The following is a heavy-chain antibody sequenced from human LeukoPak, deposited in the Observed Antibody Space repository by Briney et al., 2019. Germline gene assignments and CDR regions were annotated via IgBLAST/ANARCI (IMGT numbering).Heavy chain of an antibody. Sequence: PGGSLRLSCAASGFTFSSYTMHWIRQAPGEGLEWVSSISGSNSYIFYADSVKGRFTVSRDNAKDPLYLQMNSLRAEDTAVYYCARALTTLTYEGYWGQGTLVTVSS. CDR1: GFTFSSYT. CDR2: ISGSNSYI. J-gene: IGHJ4*02. V-gene: IGHV3-21*01. CDR3: ARALTTLTYEGY. D-gene: IGHD1-1*01.